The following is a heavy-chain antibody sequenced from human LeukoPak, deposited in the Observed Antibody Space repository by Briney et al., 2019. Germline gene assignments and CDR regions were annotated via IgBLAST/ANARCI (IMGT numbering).Heavy chain of an antibody. D-gene: IGHD3-10*01. CDR1: GYTFTGYY. V-gene: IGHV1-69*13. Sequence: SVKVSCKASGYTFTGYYMHWVRQAPGQGLEWMGGIIPIFGTANYAQKFQGRVTITADESTSTAYMELSSLRSEDTAVYYCARDRGYYGSGSSDAFDIWGQGTMVTVSS. J-gene: IGHJ3*02. CDR2: IIPIFGTA. CDR3: ARDRGYYGSGSSDAFDI.